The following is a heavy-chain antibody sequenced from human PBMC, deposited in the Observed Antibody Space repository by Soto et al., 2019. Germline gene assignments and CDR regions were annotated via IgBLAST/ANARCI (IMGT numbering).Heavy chain of an antibody. CDR2: MFYGVST. D-gene: IGHD3-3*02. J-gene: IGHJ4*02. CDR1: GSSINSSGYY. CDR3: ARLPSRHLVDY. Sequence: PETLSLTCTVSGSSINSSGYYWGWIRHPSGKGLEWIGSMFYGVSTYYNPSLKSRVTVSVDTSKNQFSLNLRSVTAADTAVYYCARLPSRHLVDYWGQGTRVTVSS. V-gene: IGHV4-39*01.